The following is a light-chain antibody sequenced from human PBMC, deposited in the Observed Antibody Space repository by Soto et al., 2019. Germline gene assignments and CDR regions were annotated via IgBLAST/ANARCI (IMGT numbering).Light chain of an antibody. Sequence: DIQMTRSPSTLSASVVDIVTMTCRASQTINSWLAWYQQKPGKAPKLLIYKASTLKSGVPSRFSGSGSGTEFTLTISSLQPDDFATYYCQHYNSYSEAFGQGTKVDIK. J-gene: IGKJ1*01. V-gene: IGKV1-5*03. CDR3: QHYNSYSEA. CDR1: QTINSW. CDR2: KAS.